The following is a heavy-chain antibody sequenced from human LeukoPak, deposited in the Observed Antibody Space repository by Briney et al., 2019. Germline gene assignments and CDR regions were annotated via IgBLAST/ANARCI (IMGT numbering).Heavy chain of an antibody. CDR3: ARIPEVVPAATYYFDY. CDR1: GFTYSSYW. CDR2: IKQDGSEK. J-gene: IGHJ4*02. Sequence: GGSLRLSCAASGFTYSSYWMSWVRQGPGKGLEWVANIKQDGSEKYYVDSVKGRFTISRDNAKNSLYLQMNSLRAEDTAVYYCARIPEVVPAATYYFDYWGQGTLVTVSS. V-gene: IGHV3-7*03. D-gene: IGHD2-2*01.